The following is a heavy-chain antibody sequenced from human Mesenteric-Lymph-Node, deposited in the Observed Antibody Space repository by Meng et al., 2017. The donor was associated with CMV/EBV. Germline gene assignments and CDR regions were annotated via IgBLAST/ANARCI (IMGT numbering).Heavy chain of an antibody. D-gene: IGHD1-1*01. Sequence: SLKISCAASGFTFGSYTMHWVRQPPGKGLEWVSGISWNSYSIEYVDSVKGRFTISRDNAKKTLYLQMNSLRPEDTALYYCAKDGNSQGYFYYHGLDVWGQGTTVTVSS. CDR3: AKDGNSQGYFYYHGLDV. CDR2: ISWNSYSI. CDR1: GFTFGSYT. J-gene: IGHJ6*02. V-gene: IGHV3-9*01.